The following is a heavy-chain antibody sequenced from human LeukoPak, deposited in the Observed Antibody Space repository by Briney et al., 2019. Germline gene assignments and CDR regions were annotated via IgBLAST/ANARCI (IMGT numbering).Heavy chain of an antibody. V-gene: IGHV3-7*01. Sequence: GGSLRLSCAASGFTFSSYWMSWVRQAPGKGLEWVANIKQDGSEKYYVDSVKGRFTISRDNAKNSLYLQMNSLRAEDTAVYYCASGNYYDFWSGPSVSHYMDVWGKGTTVTVSS. CDR1: GFTFSSYW. D-gene: IGHD3-3*01. CDR2: IKQDGSEK. J-gene: IGHJ6*03. CDR3: ASGNYYDFWSGPSVSHYMDV.